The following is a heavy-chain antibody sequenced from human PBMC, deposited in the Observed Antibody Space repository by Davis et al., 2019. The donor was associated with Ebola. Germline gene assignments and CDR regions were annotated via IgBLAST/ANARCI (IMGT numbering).Heavy chain of an antibody. J-gene: IGHJ5*02. Sequence: PGGSLRLSCAASGFTFSSYSMNWVRQAPGKGLEWVSSISSSSSYIYYADSVKGRFTISRDNAKNSLYLQMNSLRAEDTAVYYCARAGSGWELGFDPWGQGTLVTVSS. CDR3: ARAGSGWELGFDP. D-gene: IGHD1-26*01. CDR2: ISSSSSYI. V-gene: IGHV3-21*01. CDR1: GFTFSSYS.